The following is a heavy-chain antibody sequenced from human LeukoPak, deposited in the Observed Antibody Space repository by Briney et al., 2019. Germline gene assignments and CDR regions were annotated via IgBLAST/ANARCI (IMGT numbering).Heavy chain of an antibody. CDR1: GFTFSSYS. V-gene: IGHV3-21*01. CDR3: ARIYSGYDSC. J-gene: IGHJ4*02. CDR2: ISCSSSYI. Sequence: GGSLRLSCAASGFTFSSYSMNWVRQAPGKGLEWVSSISCSSSYIYYADSVKGRFTISRDNAKNSLYLQMNSLRAEDTAVYYCARIYSGYDSCWGQGTLVTVSS. D-gene: IGHD5-12*01.